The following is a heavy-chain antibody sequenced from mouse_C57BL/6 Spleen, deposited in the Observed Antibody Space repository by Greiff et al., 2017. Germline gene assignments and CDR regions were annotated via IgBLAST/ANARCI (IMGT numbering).Heavy chain of an antibody. Sequence: VQLQQSGTVLARPGASVKMSCKTSGYTFTSYWMHWVKQRPGQGMEWIGAIYPGNSDTSYNQKFKGKAKLTAVTSASTAYLELSSLTNEDSAVYYCTSPGTGDAMDYWGQGTSVTVSS. CDR3: TSPGTGDAMDY. J-gene: IGHJ4*01. D-gene: IGHD4-1*01. CDR2: IYPGNSDT. V-gene: IGHV1-5*01. CDR1: GYTFTSYW.